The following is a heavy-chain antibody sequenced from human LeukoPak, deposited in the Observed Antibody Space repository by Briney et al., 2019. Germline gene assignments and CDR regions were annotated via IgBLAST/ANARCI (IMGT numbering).Heavy chain of an antibody. CDR3: AKYINVPGTQLLGDY. CDR1: GFSFVNNA. CDR2: ICASGRCT. Sequence: GGSLRLSCAASGFSFVNNAMGWVRQAPGKGLEWVSGICASGRCTFYAAPVRGRFTVSRDNSKNSLYLHMNNLRAEDTAVYYCAKYINVPGTQLLGDYWGQGALVTVSS. J-gene: IGHJ4*02. D-gene: IGHD1-1*01. V-gene: IGHV3-23*01.